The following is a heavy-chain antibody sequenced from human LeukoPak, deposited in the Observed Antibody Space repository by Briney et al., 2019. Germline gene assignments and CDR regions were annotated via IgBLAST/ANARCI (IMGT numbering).Heavy chain of an antibody. Sequence: PGGSLRLSCAASGFMFSSYGMSWVRQAPGKGLEWVSTIIGGSAYYADSVKGRFTISRDNSKSTLYLQMNSLRAEDTAVYYCANTQNGYWGQGTLVTVSS. CDR3: ANTQNGY. J-gene: IGHJ4*02. CDR2: IIGGSA. CDR1: GFMFSSYG. D-gene: IGHD2-8*01. V-gene: IGHV3-23*01.